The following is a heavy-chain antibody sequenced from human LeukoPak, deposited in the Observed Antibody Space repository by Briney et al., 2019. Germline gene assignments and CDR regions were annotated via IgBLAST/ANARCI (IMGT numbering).Heavy chain of an antibody. CDR2: IYYSGST. Sequence: SETLSLTCTVSGGSISSSTYYWGWIHQPPGKGLEWIGSIYYSGSTYYNPSLKSRATISVDTSKNQFSLKLSSVTAADTAVYYCARDPPPGRNYVSYWGQGILFTVSS. CDR3: ARDPPPGRNYVSY. V-gene: IGHV4-39*07. CDR1: GGSISSSTYY. J-gene: IGHJ4*02. D-gene: IGHD1-14*01.